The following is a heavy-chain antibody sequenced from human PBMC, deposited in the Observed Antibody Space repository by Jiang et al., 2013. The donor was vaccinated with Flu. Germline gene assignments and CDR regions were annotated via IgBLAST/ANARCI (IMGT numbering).Heavy chain of an antibody. J-gene: IGHJ5*01. Sequence: LLESGGLGTAWGSLRLSCAASGFTFSNFALSWVRQAPGKGLEWVSAITGGGYTTYYADSVKGRFTVSRDNSRNTLYLQMNSLRAEDTALYYCTKDHPGNKGAYSNFFSWGQGTLVTVSS. D-gene: IGHD4-11*01. V-gene: IGHV3-23*01. CDR3: TKDHPGNKGAYSNFFS. CDR1: GFTFSNFA. CDR2: ITGGGYTT.